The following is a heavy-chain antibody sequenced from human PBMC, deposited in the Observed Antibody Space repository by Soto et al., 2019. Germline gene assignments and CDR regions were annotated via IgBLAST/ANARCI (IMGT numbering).Heavy chain of an antibody. CDR2: ISYDGSSK. V-gene: IGHV3-30*18. CDR3: AKGSIVGATKDWFDP. CDR1: GFTFSSYG. Sequence: GGSLRLSCAASGFTFSSYGMYWVRQAPGKGLEWVTVISYDGSSKYYADSVKGRLTISRDNSENTLYLQMNSLRAEDTAVYYCAKGSIVGATKDWFDPWGQGTLVTVSS. J-gene: IGHJ5*02. D-gene: IGHD1-26*01.